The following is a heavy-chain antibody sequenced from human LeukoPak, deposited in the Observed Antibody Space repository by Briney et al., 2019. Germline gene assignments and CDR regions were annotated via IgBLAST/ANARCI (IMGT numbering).Heavy chain of an antibody. V-gene: IGHV4-34*01. Sequence: SETLSLTCAVYGGSFSGYYWSWIRQPPGKGLEWIGEINHSGSTNYNPSLRSRVTISVATSKNQFSLKLSSVTAADTAVYYCARSSLLWFGKLSWYNCFDPWGKGTLVTVSS. CDR1: GGSFSGYY. J-gene: IGHJ5*02. CDR3: ARSSLLWFGKLSWYNCFDP. CDR2: INHSGST. D-gene: IGHD3-10*01.